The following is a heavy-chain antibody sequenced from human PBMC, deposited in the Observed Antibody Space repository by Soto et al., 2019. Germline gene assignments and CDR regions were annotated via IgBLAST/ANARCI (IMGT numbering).Heavy chain of an antibody. CDR2: IYWDDDK. J-gene: IGHJ4*02. Sequence: QITLNESGPTVVSPTETLTLTCRFSGFSLTTSGVGVGWVRQSPGKAPEWLALIYWDDDKRYSESLKSRLTITKDTSKNQVVLTVANLDPTDTATYSCAHRVLRTVFGLVTTTAIYFDFWGQGTPVAVSS. CDR3: AHRVLRTVFGLVTTTAIYFDF. V-gene: IGHV2-5*02. D-gene: IGHD3-3*01. CDR1: GFSLTTSGVG.